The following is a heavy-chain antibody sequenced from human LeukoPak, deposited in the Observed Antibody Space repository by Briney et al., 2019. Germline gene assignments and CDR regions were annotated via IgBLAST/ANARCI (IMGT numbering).Heavy chain of an antibody. CDR2: INPNSGDT. J-gene: IGHJ4*02. V-gene: IGHV1-2*02. CDR3: ARDLFGY. D-gene: IGHD3-10*02. Sequence: ASVKVSCKASGYTFIGYHIYWVRQAPGQGLEYMGWINPNSGDTKYAQEVQGRVTMTRDTSISTAYMELSRLRCDDTVVYYCARDLFGYWGQGTLFTVSS. CDR1: GYTFIGYH.